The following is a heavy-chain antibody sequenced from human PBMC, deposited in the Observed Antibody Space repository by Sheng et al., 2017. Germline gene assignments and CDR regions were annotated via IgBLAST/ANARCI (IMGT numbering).Heavy chain of an antibody. D-gene: IGHD6-13*01. CDR3: ARAQGAGYSSSWYPYYYYMDV. CDR1: GYTFTGYY. V-gene: IGHV1-2*06. J-gene: IGHJ6*03. CDR2: INPNSGGT. Sequence: QVQLVQSGAEMKKPGASVKVSCKASGYTFTGYYMHWVRQAPGQGLEWMGRINPNSGGTNYAQKFQGRVTMTRDTSISTAYMELSRLRSDDTAVYYCARAQGAGYSSSWYPYYYYMDVWGKGTTVTVSS.